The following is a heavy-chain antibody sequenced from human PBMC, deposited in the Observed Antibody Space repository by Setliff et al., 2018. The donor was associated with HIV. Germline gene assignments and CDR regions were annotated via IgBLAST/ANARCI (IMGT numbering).Heavy chain of an antibody. V-gene: IGHV4-38-2*01. Sequence: SETLSLTCAVSGYSISSGYYWGWIRQSPGKGLEWIGNIHHSGSTYYNPSLKSRVTISVDTSKNQFSLRLSSVTAADTAVYYCARQSSGSPEYFQHWGQGTLVTVSS. CDR2: IHHSGST. CDR1: GYSISSGYY. D-gene: IGHD1-26*01. J-gene: IGHJ1*01. CDR3: ARQSSGSPEYFQH.